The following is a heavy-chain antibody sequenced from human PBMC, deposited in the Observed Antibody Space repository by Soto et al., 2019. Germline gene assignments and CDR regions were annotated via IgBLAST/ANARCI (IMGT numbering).Heavy chain of an antibody. CDR3: AQDNLDDVDIPDCLHP. CDR1: GYTFTGYY. J-gene: IGHJ5*02. D-gene: IGHD2-2*03. V-gene: IGHV1-2*02. Sequence: GASVKVSCQAFGYTFTGYYMHWVRQAPGQGLEWMGWINPKSGATKNAQKFQGRVIMNRDPYMYTVYMEVMRLSSDDSAIYFCAQDNLDDVDIPDCLHPWGQGTPVTVSS. CDR2: INPKSGAT.